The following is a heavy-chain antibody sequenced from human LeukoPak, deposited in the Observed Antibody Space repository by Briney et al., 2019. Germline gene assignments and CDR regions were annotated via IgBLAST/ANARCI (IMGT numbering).Heavy chain of an antibody. CDR3: ARVPIPPQYSSAWVDGMDV. CDR1: GGSISSSSYY. CDR2: IYYSGST. V-gene: IGHV4-39*07. J-gene: IGHJ6*02. Sequence: PSETLSLTCTVSGGSISSSSYYWGWIRQPPGKGLEWIGSIYYSGSTYYSPSLKSRVTISVDTSKNQFSLKLSSVIAADTAVYYCARVPIPPQYSSAWVDGMDVWGQGTTVTVSS. D-gene: IGHD6-19*01.